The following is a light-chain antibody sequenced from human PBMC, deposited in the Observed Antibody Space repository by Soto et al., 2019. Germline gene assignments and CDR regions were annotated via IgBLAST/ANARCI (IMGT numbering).Light chain of an antibody. V-gene: IGKV3-20*01. CDR2: GAS. CDR1: QSVSSSY. J-gene: IGKJ1*01. CDR3: QQYGSSPRT. Sequence: IVLTQSPGTLSLSPWERATLSFRASQSVSSSYLAWYQQKPGQAPRLLIYGASSRATGIPDRFSGSGSGTDFTLTISRLEPEDFAVYYCQQYGSSPRTFGQGTKVDIK.